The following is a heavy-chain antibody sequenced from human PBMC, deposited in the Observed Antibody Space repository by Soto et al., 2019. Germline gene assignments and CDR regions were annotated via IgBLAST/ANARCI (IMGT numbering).Heavy chain of an antibody. V-gene: IGHV1-46*01. CDR2: IDSSGENT. J-gene: IGHJ4*02. CDR1: AFTFTSNY. D-gene: IGHD5-18*01. CDR3: ARDKGFSYGPGTDD. Sequence: QVQLVQSGAEVKKPGASVIVSCKASAFTFTSNYLHWMRQAPGQGLEWMGIIDSSGENTNYAQKFLGRVTVTRDTSTSTVYMELSSLRSEDTAVYYCARDKGFSYGPGTDDWGQGTLVTVSS.